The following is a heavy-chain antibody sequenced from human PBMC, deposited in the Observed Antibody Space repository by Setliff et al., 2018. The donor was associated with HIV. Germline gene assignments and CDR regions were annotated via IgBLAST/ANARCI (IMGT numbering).Heavy chain of an antibody. D-gene: IGHD3-22*01. Sequence: PGESLKISCAASGFTFSNAWMSWVRQAPGKGLEWVGRIKGKTDGGTTDYAAPVKGRFTISRDDSKNTVYLHMNSLKTEDTAVYYCIWSGSSGLYYFDHWGQGTLVTVSS. V-gene: IGHV3-15*01. CDR1: GFTFSNAW. J-gene: IGHJ4*02. CDR3: IWSGSSGLYYFDH. CDR2: IKGKTDGGTT.